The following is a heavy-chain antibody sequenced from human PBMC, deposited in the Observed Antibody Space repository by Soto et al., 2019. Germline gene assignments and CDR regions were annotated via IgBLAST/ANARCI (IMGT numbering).Heavy chain of an antibody. D-gene: IGHD2-21*01. J-gene: IGHJ5*02. CDR3: ASARHIGP. CDR2: IKEDGSER. CDR1: GFTFSNYW. Sequence: GSLRLSCAASGFTFSNYWRSWVRQAPGKGLEWVANIKEDGSERNYVDSVKGRFTISRDNAENSLYLQMNSLRAEDTAVYYCASARHIGPWGQGTLVTVSS. V-gene: IGHV3-7*01.